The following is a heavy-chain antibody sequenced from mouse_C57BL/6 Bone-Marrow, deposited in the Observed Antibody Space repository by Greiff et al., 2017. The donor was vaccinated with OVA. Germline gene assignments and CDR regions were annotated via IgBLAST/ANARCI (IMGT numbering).Heavy chain of an antibody. CDR3: ARPGDYDGDWFAY. V-gene: IGHV1-47*01. CDR1: GYTFTTYP. J-gene: IGHJ3*01. Sequence: QVQLTQSGAELVKPGASVQMSCKASGYTFTTYPIEWMKQNHGKSLEWIGNFHPYNDDTKYNEKFKGKATLTVEKSSSTVYLELSRLTSDDSAVYYCARPGDYDGDWFAYWGQGTLVTVSA. D-gene: IGHD2-4*01. CDR2: FHPYNDDT.